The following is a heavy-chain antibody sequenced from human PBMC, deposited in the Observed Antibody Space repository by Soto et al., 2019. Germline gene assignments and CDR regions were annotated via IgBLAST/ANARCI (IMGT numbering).Heavy chain of an antibody. Sequence: ASVKVSCKASGYTFTGYYMHWVRQAPGQGLEWMGWINPNSGGTNYAQKFQGRVTMTRDTSISTAYMELSRLRSDDTAVYYCARDPLEYSSGWYDYWGQGTLVTVSS. CDR2: INPNSGGT. D-gene: IGHD6-19*01. J-gene: IGHJ4*02. V-gene: IGHV1-2*02. CDR1: GYTFTGYY. CDR3: ARDPLEYSSGWYDY.